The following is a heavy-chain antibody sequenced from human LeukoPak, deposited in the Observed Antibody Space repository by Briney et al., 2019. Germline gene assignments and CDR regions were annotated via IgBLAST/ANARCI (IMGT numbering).Heavy chain of an antibody. CDR2: LSFSGSP. J-gene: IGHJ3*02. V-gene: IGHV4-39*07. Sequence: SETLSLTCTVSGGFISSGSYYWGWIRQSPPKGLEWIGSLSFSGSPHYNPSLRSRVTISGDTSKNQFSLKLNSVTAADTAVYYCARDNVGGYCSGGTCYSVDAFDIWGQGTVVTVSS. CDR3: ARDNVGGYCSGGTCYSVDAFDI. CDR1: GGFISSGSYY. D-gene: IGHD2-15*01.